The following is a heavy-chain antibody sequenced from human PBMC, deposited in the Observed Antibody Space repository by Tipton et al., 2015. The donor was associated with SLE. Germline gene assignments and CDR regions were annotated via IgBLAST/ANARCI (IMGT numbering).Heavy chain of an antibody. D-gene: IGHD4-17*01. Sequence: TLSLTCTVSGGSISSSSDYWGWIRQPPGKGLEWIGSIYYSGNTYYNPSLKSRVTISVDTSKNQFSLKLSSVTAADTAVYYCARDTSILRCFDYWGQGTLVTVSS. CDR3: ARDTSILRCFDY. CDR2: IYYSGNT. V-gene: IGHV4-39*07. CDR1: GGSISSSSDY. J-gene: IGHJ4*02.